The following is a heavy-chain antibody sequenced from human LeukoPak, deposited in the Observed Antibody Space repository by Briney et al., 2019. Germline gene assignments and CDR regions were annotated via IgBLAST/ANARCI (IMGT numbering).Heavy chain of an antibody. CDR2: IKQDGSEK. D-gene: IGHD2-15*01. J-gene: IGHJ4*02. V-gene: IGHV3-7*01. Sequence: PGGSLRLSCAASGFPFSSYWMNWVRQAPGKGLEWVASIKQDGSEKYYVDSVKGRFTISRDNAKNLLYLQMNSLRAEDTAVYYCARDRGYCSGGSCYSVLDYWGQGTLVTVSS. CDR1: GFPFSSYW. CDR3: ARDRGYCSGGSCYSVLDY.